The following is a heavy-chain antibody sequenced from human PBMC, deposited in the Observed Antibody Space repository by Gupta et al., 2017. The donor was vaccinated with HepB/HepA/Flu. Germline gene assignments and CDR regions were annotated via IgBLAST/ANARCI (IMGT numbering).Heavy chain of an antibody. CDR2: INHSGST. Sequence: QVQLQQWGAGLLKPSETLSLTCAVYGGSFSGYYWSWIRQPPGKGLEWIGEINHSGSTKYNPSLKSRVTIAIDTSKKQFSLKMNSVTAADTAVYYCARVVVVPGAIGRKYNDYYMDVWGKGTTVTVSS. D-gene: IGHD2-2*02. CDR1: GGSFSGYY. V-gene: IGHV4-34*01. CDR3: ARVVVVPGAIGRKYNDYYMDV. J-gene: IGHJ6*03.